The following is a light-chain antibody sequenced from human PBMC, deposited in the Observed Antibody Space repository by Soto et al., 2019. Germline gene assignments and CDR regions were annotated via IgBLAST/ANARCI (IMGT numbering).Light chain of an antibody. CDR2: TTS. CDR3: QQCGGSPLFS. Sequence: EIVLTQSPGTLSLSPGERATLSCTASQSVTSSCLAWYQRKPDQAPRLLIHTTSIRATDIPDRFSGSGSGTDFTLTISRLQPEDSAVYYCQQCGGSPLFSFGPGTRVDI. J-gene: IGKJ3*01. CDR1: QSVTSSC. V-gene: IGKV3-20*01.